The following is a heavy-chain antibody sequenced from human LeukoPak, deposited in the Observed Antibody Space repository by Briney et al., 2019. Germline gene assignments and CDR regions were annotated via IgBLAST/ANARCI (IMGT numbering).Heavy chain of an antibody. J-gene: IGHJ4*02. V-gene: IGHV3-23*01. D-gene: IGHD3-3*01. Sequence: PGGSLRLSCAASGFTFSSYAMSWVRQAPGKGLEWVSAISGSGGSTYYADSVKGRFTISRDNSKNTLYLQMNSLRAEDTAVYYCAKGPVGSTIFGVVITPFDYRGQGTLVTVSS. CDR3: AKGPVGSTIFGVVITPFDY. CDR1: GFTFSSYA. CDR2: ISGSGGST.